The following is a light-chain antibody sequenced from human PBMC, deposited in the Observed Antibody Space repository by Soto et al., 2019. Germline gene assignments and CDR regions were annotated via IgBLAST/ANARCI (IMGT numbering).Light chain of an antibody. CDR3: VAWDDSLNGYV. CDR1: SSNIGSNT. J-gene: IGLJ1*01. Sequence: QSVLTQPPSASATPGQRVTISCSGSSSNIGSNTVNWYQQLPGTAPKLLIYSNNQRPSGVPDRFSGSKSGTSASLAISGLQSEDEADYYCVAWDDSLNGYVFGTGTKLTVL. CDR2: SNN. V-gene: IGLV1-44*01.